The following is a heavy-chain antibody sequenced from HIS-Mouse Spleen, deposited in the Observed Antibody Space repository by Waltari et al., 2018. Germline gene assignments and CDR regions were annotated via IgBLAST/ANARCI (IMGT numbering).Heavy chain of an antibody. J-gene: IGHJ3*02. Sequence: QVQLQESGPGLVKPSETLSLTCTVSGGSISSYYWSWIRQPAGKGLEWIGRIYTSGSTNYNPSLKSRVTMSVDTSKNQFSLKLSSVTAADTAVYYCARRDSSSWYGAFDIWGQGTMVTVSS. CDR2: IYTSGST. D-gene: IGHD6-13*01. CDR1: GGSISSYY. V-gene: IGHV4-4*07. CDR3: ARRDSSSWYGAFDI.